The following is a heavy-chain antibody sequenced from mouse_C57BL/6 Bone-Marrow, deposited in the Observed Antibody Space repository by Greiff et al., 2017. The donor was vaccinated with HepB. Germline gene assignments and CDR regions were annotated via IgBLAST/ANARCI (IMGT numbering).Heavy chain of an antibody. J-gene: IGHJ4*01. V-gene: IGHV5-12*01. CDR1: GFTFSDYY. CDR2: ISNGGGST. Sequence: EVQVVESGGGLVQPGGSLKLSCAASGFTFSDYYMYWVRQTPEKRLEWVAYISNGGGSTYYPDTVKGRFTISRDNAKNTLYLQMSRLKSEDTAMYYCAREWYYGGHYYAMDYWGQGTSVTVSS. CDR3: AREWYYGGHYYAMDY. D-gene: IGHD1-1*01.